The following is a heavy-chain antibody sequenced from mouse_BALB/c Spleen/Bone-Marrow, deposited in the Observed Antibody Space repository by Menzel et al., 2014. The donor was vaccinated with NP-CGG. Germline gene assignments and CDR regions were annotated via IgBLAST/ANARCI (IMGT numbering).Heavy chain of an antibody. CDR3: ARGDYAMDY. J-gene: IGHJ4*01. Sequence: LVESGPELVKPGASVKMSCKASGYTFTSYVMHWVKQKPGQGLEWIGYINPYNDGTKYNEKLKGKATLTSDKSSSTAYMELSSLTSEDSAVYYCARGDYAMDYWGQGTSVTVSS. CDR1: GYTFTSYV. CDR2: INPYNDGT. V-gene: IGHV1-14*01.